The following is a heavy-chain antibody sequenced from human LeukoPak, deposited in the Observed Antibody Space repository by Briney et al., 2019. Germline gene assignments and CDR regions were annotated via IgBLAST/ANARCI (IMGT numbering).Heavy chain of an antibody. Sequence: GGSLRLSCAASGLIFRSYAMSWVRQAPGKGLEWVSAISGSGGAIDYADSVKGRFTISRDNSKNTMDLQMNSLRAEDTAVYYCAKDLYYDLLMGTFDHWGQGTLVTVSS. CDR2: ISGSGGAI. V-gene: IGHV3-23*01. CDR1: GLIFRSYA. CDR3: AKDLYYDLLMGTFDH. D-gene: IGHD3-9*01. J-gene: IGHJ4*02.